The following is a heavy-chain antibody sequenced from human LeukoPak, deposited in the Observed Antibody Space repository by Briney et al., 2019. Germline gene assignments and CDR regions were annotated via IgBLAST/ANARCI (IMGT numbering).Heavy chain of an antibody. CDR1: GFTFSSYA. V-gene: IGHV3-23*01. CDR2: ISGSGGST. CDR3: AKVDTAMVKGRAFDI. Sequence: GGSLRLSCAASGFTFSSYAMSWVRQAPGKGLEWVSAISGSGGSTYYADSVRGRFTISRDNSKNTLYLQMNSLRAEDTAVYYCAKVDTAMVKGRAFDIWGQGTMVTVSS. D-gene: IGHD5-18*01. J-gene: IGHJ3*02.